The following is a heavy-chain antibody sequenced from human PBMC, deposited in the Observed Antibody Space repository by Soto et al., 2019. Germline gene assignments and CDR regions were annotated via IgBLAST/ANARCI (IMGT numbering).Heavy chain of an antibody. CDR3: AKDQVAARRYYYYGMDV. Sequence: QPGGSLRLSCAASGFTFSNYAMSWVRQAPGKGLEWVSGISGSGGTIYYADSVKGRFTISRDNSKNTLYLQMNSLRAEDTAIYFCAKDQVAARRYYYYGMDVWGQGTTVTVS. CDR1: GFTFSNYA. CDR2: ISGSGGTI. V-gene: IGHV3-23*01. D-gene: IGHD6-6*01. J-gene: IGHJ6*02.